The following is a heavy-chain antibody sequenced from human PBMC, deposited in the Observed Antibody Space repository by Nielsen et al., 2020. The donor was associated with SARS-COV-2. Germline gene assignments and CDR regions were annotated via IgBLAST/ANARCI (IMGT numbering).Heavy chain of an antibody. Sequence: ASVKVSCKASGYTFTSYGISWVRQAPGQGLEWMGWISAYNGNTNYAQKFQGRVTMTMNASISTAYMELSSLRSEDTAVYFCARRVVVVKHYYYFYGMDVWGQGTTVTVSS. J-gene: IGHJ6*02. V-gene: IGHV1-18*01. CDR3: ARRVVVVKHYYYFYGMDV. D-gene: IGHD2-21*01. CDR1: GYTFTSYG. CDR2: ISAYNGNT.